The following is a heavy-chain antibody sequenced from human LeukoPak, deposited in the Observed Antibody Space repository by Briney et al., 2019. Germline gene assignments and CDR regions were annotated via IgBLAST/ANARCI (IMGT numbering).Heavy chain of an antibody. CDR2: INHSGST. Sequence: SETLSLTCAVYGGSFSGYYWSWIRQPPGKGLEWIGEINHSGSTNYNPSLKSRVTISVDTSKNQFSLKLSSVTAADTAVYYCARGSTTVVTLFDYWSQGTLVTVSS. V-gene: IGHV4-34*01. CDR3: ARGSTTVVTLFDY. J-gene: IGHJ4*02. D-gene: IGHD4-23*01. CDR1: GGSFSGYY.